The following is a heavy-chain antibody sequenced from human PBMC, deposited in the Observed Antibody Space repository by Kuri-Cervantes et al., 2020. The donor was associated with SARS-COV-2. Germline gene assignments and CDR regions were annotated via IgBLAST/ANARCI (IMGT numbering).Heavy chain of an antibody. V-gene: IGHV3-11*04. Sequence: GESLKISCAASGFTFSSYAMSWIRQAPGKGPEWVSYISSSGSTIYYADSVKGRFTISRDNAKNSLYLQMNSLRAEDTAVYYCARGDFWSGYYLDYWGQGTLVTVSS. D-gene: IGHD3-3*01. J-gene: IGHJ4*02. CDR2: ISSSGSTI. CDR1: GFTFSSYA. CDR3: ARGDFWSGYYLDY.